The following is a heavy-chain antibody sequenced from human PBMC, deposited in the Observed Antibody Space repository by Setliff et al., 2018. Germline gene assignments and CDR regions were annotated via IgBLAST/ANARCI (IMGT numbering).Heavy chain of an antibody. D-gene: IGHD3-16*01. CDR1: GFAFSSIW. Sequence: RLSCAASASGFAFSSIWMNWVRQAPGKGLEWVGRVTAGGTTNYAAPVKGRFTISRDDSKNTLYLQMNSLKTEDTAVYYYTTDPSPTFGGVIGAAFDFWGQGTMVTVSS. V-gene: IGHV3-15*07. CDR2: VTAGGTT. CDR3: TTDPSPTFGGVIGAAFDF. J-gene: IGHJ3*01.